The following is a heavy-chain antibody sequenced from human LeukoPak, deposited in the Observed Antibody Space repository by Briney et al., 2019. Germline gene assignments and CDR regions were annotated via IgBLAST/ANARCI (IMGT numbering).Heavy chain of an antibody. CDR2: IDYRGST. CDR3: ARSRSGYSYDHAAFDI. Sequence: SETLSLTCTVSGGSISSYYWSWIRQPPGKGLEWIAYIDYRGSTTYNPSLKSRVTISVDTSRNQFSLKLSSVTAADTAVYYCARSRSGYSYDHAAFDIWGQGTMVTVSS. J-gene: IGHJ3*02. V-gene: IGHV4-59*01. CDR1: GGSISSYY. D-gene: IGHD5-18*01.